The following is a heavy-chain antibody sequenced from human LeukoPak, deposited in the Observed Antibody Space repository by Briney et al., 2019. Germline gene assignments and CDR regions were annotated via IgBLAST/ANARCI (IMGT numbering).Heavy chain of an antibody. V-gene: IGHV1-3*01. D-gene: IGHD3-9*01. CDR3: ARVSPYDILTGYYRYFDY. J-gene: IGHJ4*02. CDR1: GYTFTGYA. Sequence: ASVKVSCKASGYTFTGYAMHWVRQAPGQRLEWMGWINAGNGNTKYSQKFQGRVTITRDTSASTAYMELSSLRSEDTAVYYCARVSPYDILTGYYRYFDYWGQGTLVTVSS. CDR2: INAGNGNT.